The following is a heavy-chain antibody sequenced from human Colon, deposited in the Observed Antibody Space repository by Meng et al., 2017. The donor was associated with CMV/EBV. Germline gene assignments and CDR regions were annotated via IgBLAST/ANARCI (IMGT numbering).Heavy chain of an antibody. Sequence: GGSLRLSCAASGFTFSSFWMTWVRQAPGKGLEWVGLAKNKAHNYGTEYAASVKGRFTISRDDSSDSMYLQMNSLKHEDTAVYYCVRDGRRYAFDYWGQGTLVTVSS. CDR1: GFTFSSFW. V-gene: IGHV3-72*01. CDR2: AKNKAHNYGT. CDR3: VRDGRRYAFDY. J-gene: IGHJ4*02. D-gene: IGHD2-8*01.